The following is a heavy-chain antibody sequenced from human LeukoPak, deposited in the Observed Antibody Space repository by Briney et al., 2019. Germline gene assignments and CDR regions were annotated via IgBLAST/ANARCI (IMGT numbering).Heavy chain of an antibody. CDR2: IDWDDDK. CDR1: GFSLSTNGMC. CDR3: ARMQSAYDAFDM. V-gene: IGHV2-70*11. D-gene: IGHD3-3*01. Sequence: SGPTLVNPTQTLTLTCTFSGFSLSTNGMCVSWIRQPPGKALEWLARIDWDDDKYYSTSLKTRLTISKDTSKNQVVLTMTNVDPVDTATYYCARMQSAYDAFDMWGQGTLVTVSS. J-gene: IGHJ3*02.